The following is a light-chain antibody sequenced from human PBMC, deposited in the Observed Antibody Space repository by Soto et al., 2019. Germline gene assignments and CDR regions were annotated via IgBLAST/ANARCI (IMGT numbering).Light chain of an antibody. CDR1: QSISSW. V-gene: IGKV1-5*01. Sequence: IQMTQAPSTLSASVGDRVTITCRASQSISSWLAWYKQKPGKAPKLLSYDASSLESGVPSRFSGSGSGTEFTLTISGLQSEDFAEYHCQQYNNWPQTFGQGTKVDIK. CDR2: DAS. CDR3: QQYNNWPQT. J-gene: IGKJ1*01.